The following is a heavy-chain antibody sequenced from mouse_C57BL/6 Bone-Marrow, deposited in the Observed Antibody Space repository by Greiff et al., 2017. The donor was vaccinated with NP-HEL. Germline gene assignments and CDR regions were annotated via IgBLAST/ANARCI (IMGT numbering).Heavy chain of an antibody. J-gene: IGHJ4*01. CDR1: GYTFTNYW. Sequence: VKLMESGAELVRPGTSVKMSCKASGYTFTNYWIGWAKQRPGHGLEWIGDIYPGGGYTNYNEKFKGKATLTADKSSSTSYMQFSILTSDDSAIYYCARYYYGIAMDYWGQGTSVTVSS. CDR2: IYPGGGYT. D-gene: IGHD1-1*01. V-gene: IGHV1-63*01. CDR3: ARYYYGIAMDY.